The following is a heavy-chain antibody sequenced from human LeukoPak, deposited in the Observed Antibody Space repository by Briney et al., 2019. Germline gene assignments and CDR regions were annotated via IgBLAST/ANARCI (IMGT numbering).Heavy chain of an antibody. D-gene: IGHD1-26*01. V-gene: IGHV3-21*01. Sequence: GGSLRLSCAASGFTFSSYSMNWVRQAPGKGLEWVSSISSSSYIYYADSVKGRFTISRDNAKNSLYLQMNSLRAEETAVYYCARVTKRTSGSYDYYFDYWGQGTLVTVSS. CDR1: GFTFSSYS. J-gene: IGHJ4*02. CDR3: ARVTKRTSGSYDYYFDY. CDR2: ISSSSYI.